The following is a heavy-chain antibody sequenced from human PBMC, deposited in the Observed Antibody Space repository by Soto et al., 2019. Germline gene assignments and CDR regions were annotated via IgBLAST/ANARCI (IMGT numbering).Heavy chain of an antibody. CDR1: GYSLTSGYY. J-gene: IGHJ4*02. CDR2: IYHSGDT. V-gene: IGHV4-38-2*01. D-gene: IGHD6-19*01. Sequence: LSLTCAVSGYSLTSGYYCGWIRQPPGKGLEWIGSIYHSGDTYYNPSLKSRVTISVDTSKNHFSLKLTSVTAADTAVYYCARARIVVAGTIVDYWGQGTLVTVSS. CDR3: ARARIVVAGTIVDY.